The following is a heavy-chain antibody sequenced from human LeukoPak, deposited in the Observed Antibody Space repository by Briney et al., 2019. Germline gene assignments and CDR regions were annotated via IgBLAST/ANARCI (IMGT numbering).Heavy chain of an antibody. CDR1: GYSISSGYY. J-gene: IGHJ4*02. V-gene: IGHV4-38-2*02. Sequence: SETLSLTCSVSGYSISSGYYWGWIRQPPGKGLEWIGGMYHSGSTYYNPSLKSRVTISIDTSKNQFSLALISVTAADTAVYYCAGHYSNYFDFWGQGTLVTVSS. D-gene: IGHD4-11*01. CDR2: MYHSGST. CDR3: AGHYSNYFDF.